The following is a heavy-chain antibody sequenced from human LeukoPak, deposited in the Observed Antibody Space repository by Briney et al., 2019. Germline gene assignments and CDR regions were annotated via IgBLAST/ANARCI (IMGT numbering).Heavy chain of an antibody. CDR1: GYTFTGYY. D-gene: IGHD3-22*01. J-gene: IGHJ6*02. Sequence: ASVKVSCTASGYTFTGYYMHWVRQAPGQGLEWMGWINPNSGGTNYAQKFQGRVTMTRDTSISTAYMELSRLRSDDTAVYYCARVRGAYYDSSGYYSHYYYGMDVWGQGTTVTVSS. CDR2: INPNSGGT. V-gene: IGHV1-2*02. CDR3: ARVRGAYYDSSGYYSHYYYGMDV.